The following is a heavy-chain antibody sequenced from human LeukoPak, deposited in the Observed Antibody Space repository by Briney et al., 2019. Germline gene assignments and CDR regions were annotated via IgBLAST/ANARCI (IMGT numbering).Heavy chain of an antibody. V-gene: IGHV1-8*01. J-gene: IGHJ6*03. D-gene: IGHD5-18*01. CDR1: GYTFTSYD. Sequence: ASVKVSCKASGYTFTSYDINWVRQATGQGLEWMGWMNPNSGNTGYAQKFQGRVTMTRNTSISTAYMELSSLRSEDTAVYYCARKRRPAMVTYYHMDVWGKGTTVTVSS. CDR2: MNPNSGNT. CDR3: ARKRRPAMVTYYHMDV.